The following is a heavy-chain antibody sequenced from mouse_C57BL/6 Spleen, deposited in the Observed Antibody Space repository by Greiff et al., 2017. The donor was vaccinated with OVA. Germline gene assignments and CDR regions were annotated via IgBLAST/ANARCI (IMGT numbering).Heavy chain of an antibody. D-gene: IGHD1-1*01. V-gene: IGHV1-81*01. CDR2: IYPRSGNT. CDR1: GYTFTSYG. Sequence: LVESGAELARPGASVKLSCKASGYTFTSYGISWVKQRTGQGLEWIGEIYPRSGNTYYNEKFKGKATLTADKSSSTAYMELRSLTSEDSAVYFCARKEDYYGSSPPMDYWGQGTSVTVSS. J-gene: IGHJ4*01. CDR3: ARKEDYYGSSPPMDY.